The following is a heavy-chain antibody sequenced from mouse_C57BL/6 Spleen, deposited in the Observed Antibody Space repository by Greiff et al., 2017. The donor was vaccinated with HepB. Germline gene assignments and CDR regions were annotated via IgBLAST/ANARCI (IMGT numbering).Heavy chain of an antibody. D-gene: IGHD1-1*01. CDR1: GYTFTSYG. CDR3: ARSCYGSSYRYFDV. V-gene: IGHV1-81*01. J-gene: IGHJ1*03. Sequence: QVQLKESGAELARPGASVKLSCKASGYTFTSYGISWVKQRTGQGLEWIGEIYPRSGNTYYNEKFKGKATLTADKSSSTAYMELRSLTSEDSAVYFCARSCYGSSYRYFDVWGTGTTVTVSS. CDR2: IYPRSGNT.